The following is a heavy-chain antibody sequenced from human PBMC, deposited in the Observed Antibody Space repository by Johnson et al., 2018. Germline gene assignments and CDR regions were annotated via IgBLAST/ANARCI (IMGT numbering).Heavy chain of an antibody. Sequence: QVQLVQSGGGVVQPGRSLRLSCTASGFTFSTYGMHWVRQAPGKGLEWVAVIWYDGSNKYYADSVKGRFTISRDNAKNSLYLKMNSLRAEETAGYYCARAGAKVGYYYDYMDVWGKGTTVTVSS. V-gene: IGHV3-33*08. D-gene: IGHD1-26*01. CDR2: IWYDGSNK. J-gene: IGHJ6*03. CDR3: ARAGAKVGYYYDYMDV. CDR1: GFTFSTYG.